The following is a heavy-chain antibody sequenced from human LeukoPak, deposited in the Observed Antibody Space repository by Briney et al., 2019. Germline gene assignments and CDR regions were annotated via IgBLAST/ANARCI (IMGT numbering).Heavy chain of an antibody. D-gene: IGHD3-10*01. CDR2: IKQDGSEK. J-gene: IGHJ4*02. CDR1: GFTVSSNY. CDR3: ARERNYYGSGSYDY. Sequence: PGGSLRLSCAASGFTVSSNYMSWVRQAPGKGLEWVANIKQDGSEKYYVDSVKGRFTISRDNAKNSLYLQMNSLRAEDTAVYYCARERNYYGSGSYDYWGQGTLVTVSS. V-gene: IGHV3-7*01.